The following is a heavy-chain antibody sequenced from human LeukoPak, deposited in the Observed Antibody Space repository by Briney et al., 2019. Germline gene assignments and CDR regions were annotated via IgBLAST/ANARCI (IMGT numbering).Heavy chain of an antibody. Sequence: GASVKVSCKASGYTFTSYDINWVRQATGQGLEWMGWMNPNSGNTGYAQKFQDRITTTSDTSTSTVYMELKSLKSEDTAVYFCARVGATGATADNWGQGTLVTVSS. D-gene: IGHD2-21*02. V-gene: IGHV1-8*01. CDR2: MNPNSGNT. CDR3: ARVGATGATADN. CDR1: GYTFTSYD. J-gene: IGHJ4*02.